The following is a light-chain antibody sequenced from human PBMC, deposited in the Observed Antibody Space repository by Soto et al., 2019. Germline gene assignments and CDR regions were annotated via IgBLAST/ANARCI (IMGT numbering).Light chain of an antibody. CDR2: DAS. CDR1: QSISSW. Sequence: DIQMTQSPSTLSASVGDRVTITCRASQSISSWLAWYQQKPGKAPNLLIYDASSLQSGVPSRFSGSRSGTEFTLTLSSLQPDDFATYYCQQYNSFWTFGQGTRVEI. V-gene: IGKV1-5*01. J-gene: IGKJ1*01. CDR3: QQYNSFWT.